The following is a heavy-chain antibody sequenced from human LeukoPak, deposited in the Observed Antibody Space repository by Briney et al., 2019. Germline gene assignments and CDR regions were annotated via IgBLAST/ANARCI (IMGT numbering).Heavy chain of an antibody. CDR3: ARGQQLVIGYFQH. CDR2: IIPIFGTA. J-gene: IGHJ1*01. CDR1: GYTFTSYA. Sequence: SVKVSCKASGYTFTSYAISWVRQAPGQGLEWMGGIIPIFGTANYAQKFQGRVTITADESTSTAYMELSSLRSEDTAVYYCARGQQLVIGYFQHWGQGTLVTVSS. D-gene: IGHD6-13*01. V-gene: IGHV1-69*13.